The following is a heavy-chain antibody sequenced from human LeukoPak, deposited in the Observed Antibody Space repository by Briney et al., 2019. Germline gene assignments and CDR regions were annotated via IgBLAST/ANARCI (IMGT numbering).Heavy chain of an antibody. CDR3: VRKDPRSHLGMDI. CDR2: ISGSGGST. CDR1: GFTFSSYA. Sequence: GGSLRLSCAASGFTFSSYAMSWVRQAPGKGLEWVSAISGSGGSTYYADSVKGRFTISRDNSKNTVYLQMNSLRVEDTAVYYCVRKDPRSHLGMDIWGQGTTVTVSS. V-gene: IGHV3-23*01. J-gene: IGHJ6*02.